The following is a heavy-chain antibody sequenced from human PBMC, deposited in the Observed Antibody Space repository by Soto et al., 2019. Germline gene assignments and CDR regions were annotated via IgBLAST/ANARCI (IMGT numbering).Heavy chain of an antibody. CDR3: ARGVTMVRGVSHTPSFDY. Sequence: QVQLQESGPGLVKPSQTLSLTCTVSGGSISSGGYYWSWIRQHPGKGLEWIGYIFYSGSTYYNPSHKRRVTISVDTSKNRFSRKLSSVPAADPAVYYCARGVTMVRGVSHTPSFDYWGQGTLVTVSS. V-gene: IGHV4-31*03. J-gene: IGHJ4*02. CDR2: IFYSGST. CDR1: GGSISSGGYY. D-gene: IGHD3-10*01.